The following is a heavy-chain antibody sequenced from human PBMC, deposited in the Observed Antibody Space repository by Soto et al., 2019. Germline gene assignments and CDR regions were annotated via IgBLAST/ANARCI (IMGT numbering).Heavy chain of an antibody. CDR2: VYYTGST. D-gene: IGHD3-3*01. V-gene: IGHV4-61*01. J-gene: IGHJ4*02. CDR1: GGSVSNSSHY. Sequence: SETLSLTCTVSGGSVSNSSHYWTWIRQPPGKGLEWIGYVYYTGSTNYNPSLHSRVTISVDTSKNQFSLTLSSVTAADTAVYYCARGDGFWSGYSVYWGQGTLVTVSS. CDR3: ARGDGFWSGYSVY.